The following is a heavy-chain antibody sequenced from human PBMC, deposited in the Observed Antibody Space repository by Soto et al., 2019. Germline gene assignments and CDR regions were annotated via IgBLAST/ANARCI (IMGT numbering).Heavy chain of an antibody. V-gene: IGHV4-59*01. Sequence: PPETLSLTCIVSAGFISSYSWSWIRPPPGKGLEWIGYIYYSGSTNYNPSLKRRVTISVETSKNQFSLNLSSVTAADTGVYYCASVATRGGMDVWGQGTTVTVSS. CDR3: ASVATRGGMDV. J-gene: IGHJ6*02. CDR1: AGFISSYS. D-gene: IGHD5-12*01. CDR2: IYYSGST.